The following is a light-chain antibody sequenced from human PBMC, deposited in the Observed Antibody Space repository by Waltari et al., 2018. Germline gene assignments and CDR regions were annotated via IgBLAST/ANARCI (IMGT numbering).Light chain of an antibody. CDR3: QVWENTDDPWV. J-gene: IGLJ3*02. Sequence: SYVLTQPPSVSVAPGQTARISCGGDNIRTKTVHWYQQKAGQAPVVVVFADSDRPSGIPELFSGSNAGNTATLTSTRVEAGDEADYYCQVWENTDDPWVFGGGTKLTVL. CDR2: ADS. V-gene: IGLV3-21*02. CDR1: NIRTKT.